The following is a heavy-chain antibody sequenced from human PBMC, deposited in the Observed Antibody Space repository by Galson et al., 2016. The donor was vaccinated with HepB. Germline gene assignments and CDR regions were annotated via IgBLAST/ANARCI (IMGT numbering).Heavy chain of an antibody. D-gene: IGHD2-15*01. V-gene: IGHV3-23*01. CDR1: GFTFNTYA. CDR3: AKGTLGQCSASICYPFDC. J-gene: IGHJ4*02. Sequence: SLRLSCAASGFTFNTYAMTWVRQAPGKGLECVATISGNGIGTAYAGTVKGRFTISRDNSKNTVYLQMNSLRAEDTAVSYCAKGTLGQCSASICYPFDCWGQGALVTVSS. CDR2: ISGNGIGT.